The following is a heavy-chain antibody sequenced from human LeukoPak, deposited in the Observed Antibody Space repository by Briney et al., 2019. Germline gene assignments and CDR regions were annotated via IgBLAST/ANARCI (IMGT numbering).Heavy chain of an antibody. J-gene: IGHJ4*02. CDR3: AREGEGGYDYFIDY. CDR1: GYTFSAYY. CDR2: INPNSGGT. Sequence: GASVKVSCKAYGYTFSAYYIQWVRQAPGQWLEWMGWINPNSGGTNYAQKFQGRVTMTRDTSISTAYMELSRLRSDDTAVYYCAREGEGGYDYFIDYWGQGTLVTVSS. V-gene: IGHV1-2*02. D-gene: IGHD5-12*01.